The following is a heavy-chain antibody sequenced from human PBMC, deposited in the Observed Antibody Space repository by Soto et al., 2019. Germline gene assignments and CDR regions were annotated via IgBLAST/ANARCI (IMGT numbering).Heavy chain of an antibody. D-gene: IGHD6-6*01. CDR1: GGSISSGGYY. Sequence: QVQLQESGPGLVKPSQTLSLTCTVSGGSISSGGYYWSWIRQHPGKGLEWIGYIYYSGSTYYNPSLKSRVTISVDTSKNQFSLKLSSVTAADTAVYYCARECCSSGEVYWYFDLWGRGTLVTVSS. J-gene: IGHJ2*01. CDR3: ARECCSSGEVYWYFDL. CDR2: IYYSGST. V-gene: IGHV4-31*03.